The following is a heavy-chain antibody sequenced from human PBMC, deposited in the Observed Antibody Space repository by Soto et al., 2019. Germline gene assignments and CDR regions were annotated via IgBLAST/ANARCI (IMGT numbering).Heavy chain of an antibody. V-gene: IGHV4-59*01. CDR1: GGSISRYY. CDR2: VYYTGST. Sequence: SETLSLTCTVSGGSISRYYWSWIRQPPERGLEYIGFVYYTGSTNYSPSLKSRLTISVDPSKNQFSLSLSSVTAADTAVYYCARYARGAYCWAYWGQGALVTVAS. J-gene: IGHJ4*02. CDR3: ARYARGAYCWAY. D-gene: IGHD2-21*01.